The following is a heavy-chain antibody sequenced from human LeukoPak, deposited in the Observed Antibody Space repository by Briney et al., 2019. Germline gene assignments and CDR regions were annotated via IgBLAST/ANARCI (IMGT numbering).Heavy chain of an antibody. CDR3: ARLYEGYYDSSGYPPNGAFDI. V-gene: IGHV3-30*03. J-gene: IGHJ3*02. Sequence: PGGSLRLSCAASGFTFSSYGMHWVRQAPGKGLEWVAAISYDGSNKYYADSVKGRFTISRDNSKNTLYLQMNSLRAEDTAVYYCARLYEGYYDSSGYPPNGAFDIWGQGTMVTVSS. CDR2: ISYDGSNK. CDR1: GFTFSSYG. D-gene: IGHD3-22*01.